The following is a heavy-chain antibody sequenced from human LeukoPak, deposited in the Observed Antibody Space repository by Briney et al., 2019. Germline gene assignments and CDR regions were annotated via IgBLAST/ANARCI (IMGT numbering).Heavy chain of an antibody. CDR1: GGSISSYY. J-gene: IGHJ4*02. Sequence: SDTLSLTCTVSGGSISSYYGSWLRQPAGKALEWIRRIYTSGSTNYNASLKSRVSMSVDTSKNQFSLKLSSVTAADTAVFYCARENSGSYREFDYWGQGTLVTVSS. D-gene: IGHD1-26*01. V-gene: IGHV4-4*07. CDR3: ARENSGSYREFDY. CDR2: IYTSGST.